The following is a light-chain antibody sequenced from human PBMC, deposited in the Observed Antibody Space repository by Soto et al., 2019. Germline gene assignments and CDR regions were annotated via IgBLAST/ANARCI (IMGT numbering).Light chain of an antibody. CDR2: TDD. CDR3: AAWDDSLNSVI. Sequence: QSVLTQPPSASGTPGQRVIISCSGSSSSIGSNTVNWYRQHPGTAPTVLIYTDDQRPSGVPARFSGSRSGTSASLAISGLQSEDEADYYCAAWDDSLNSVIFGGGIKLTVL. V-gene: IGLV1-44*01. J-gene: IGLJ2*01. CDR1: SSSIGSNT.